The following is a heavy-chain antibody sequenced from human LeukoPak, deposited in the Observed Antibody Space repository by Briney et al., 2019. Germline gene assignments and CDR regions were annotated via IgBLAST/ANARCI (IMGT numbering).Heavy chain of an antibody. J-gene: IGHJ5*02. CDR3: ARPNSYGYKWFDP. CDR1: GFTFSSYA. V-gene: IGHV3-30-3*01. Sequence: GGSLRLSCAASGFTFSSYAMHWVRQAPGKGLDWVGIISYDGSNKYYADSVKGRFTISRDNSKNTLYLQMNSLRAEDTAVYYCARPNSYGYKWFDPWGQGTLVTVSS. D-gene: IGHD5-18*01. CDR2: ISYDGSNK.